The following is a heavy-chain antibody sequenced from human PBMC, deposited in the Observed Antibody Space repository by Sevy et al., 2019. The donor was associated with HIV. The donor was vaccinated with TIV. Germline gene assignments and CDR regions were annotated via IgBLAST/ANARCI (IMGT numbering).Heavy chain of an antibody. V-gene: IGHV3-7*01. CDR2: MKQDGSEK. J-gene: IGHJ4*02. CDR3: VREGLGGFSYSLDC. D-gene: IGHD5-18*01. CDR1: GFTFSSYW. Sequence: GGSLRLSCAASGFTFSSYWMSWVRQAPGEGLEWVATMKQDGSEKYYVDSVKGRFTISRDNAKHSLYLQMNSLRAEDTAVYYCVREGLGGFSYSLDCWGQGTLVTVSS.